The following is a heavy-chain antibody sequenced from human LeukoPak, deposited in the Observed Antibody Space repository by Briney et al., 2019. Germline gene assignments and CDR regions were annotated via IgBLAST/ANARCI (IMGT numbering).Heavy chain of an antibody. J-gene: IGHJ3*02. CDR2: FDPEDGET. D-gene: IGHD6-13*01. Sequence: VKVSCKVSGYTLTELSMHWVRQAPGKGLEWMGGFDPEDGETIYAQKFQGRVTMTEDTSTDTAYMELSSLRSEDTAVYYCATGEKYSSSWYGDAFDIWGQGTMVTVSS. V-gene: IGHV1-24*01. CDR3: ATGEKYSSSWYGDAFDI. CDR1: GYTLTELS.